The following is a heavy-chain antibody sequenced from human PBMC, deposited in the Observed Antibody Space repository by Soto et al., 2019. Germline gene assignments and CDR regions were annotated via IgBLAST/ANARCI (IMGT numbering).Heavy chain of an antibody. V-gene: IGHV1-2*02. J-gene: IGHJ4*02. CDR2: INPNSGGT. CDR3: ARIKYYYDSSGYYLSY. D-gene: IGHD3-22*01. CDR1: GYTFTGYY. Sequence: ASVKVSCKASGYTFTGYYMHWVRQAPGQGLEWMGWINPNSGGTNYAQKFQARVTMTRDTSISTAYMELSRLRSDDTAVYYCARIKYYYDSSGYYLSYCGEVTLVTV.